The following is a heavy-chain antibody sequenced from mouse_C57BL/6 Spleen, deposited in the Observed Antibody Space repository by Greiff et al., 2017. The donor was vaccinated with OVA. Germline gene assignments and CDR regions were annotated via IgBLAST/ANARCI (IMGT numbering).Heavy chain of an antibody. CDR1: GFTFTDYY. D-gene: IGHD3-1*01. CDR3: ARSRGYAHYAMDY. J-gene: IGHJ4*01. CDR2: IRNKANGYTT. V-gene: IGHV7-3*01. Sequence: EVQGVESGGGLVQPGGSLSLSCAASGFTFTDYYMSWVRQPPGKALEWLGFIRNKANGYTTEYSASVKGRFTISRDNSQSILYLQMNALRAEDSATYYCARSRGYAHYAMDYWGQGTSVTVSS.